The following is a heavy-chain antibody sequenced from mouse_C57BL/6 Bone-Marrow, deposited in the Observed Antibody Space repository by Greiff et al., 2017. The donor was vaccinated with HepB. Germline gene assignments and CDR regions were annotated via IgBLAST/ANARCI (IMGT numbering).Heavy chain of an antibody. D-gene: IGHD1-1*01. V-gene: IGHV2-2*01. CDR3: ARNSYYGSSYEGAMDY. CDR1: GFSLTSYG. Sequence: VKLQESGPGLVQPSQSLSITCTVSGFSLTSYGVHWVRQSPGKGLEWLGVIWSGGSTDYNAAFISRLSISKDNSKSQVFFKMNSLQADDTAIYYCARNSYYGSSYEGAMDYWGQGTSVTVSS. J-gene: IGHJ4*01. CDR2: IWSGGST.